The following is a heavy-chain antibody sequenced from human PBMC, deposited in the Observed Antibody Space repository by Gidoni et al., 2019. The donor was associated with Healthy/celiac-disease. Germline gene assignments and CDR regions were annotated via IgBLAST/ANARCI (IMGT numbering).Heavy chain of an antibody. CDR3: AKARATMVRGAIDY. CDR2: ISGSGGST. D-gene: IGHD3-10*01. V-gene: IGHV3-23*01. CDR1: GFTSSSYA. Sequence: EVQLLESGGGLVKPGGSLRLSCAASGFTSSSYAMSWVRQAPGKGLEWVSAISGSGGSTYYADSVKGRFTISRDNSKNTLYLQMNSLRAEDTAVYYCAKARATMVRGAIDYWGQGTLVTVSS. J-gene: IGHJ4*02.